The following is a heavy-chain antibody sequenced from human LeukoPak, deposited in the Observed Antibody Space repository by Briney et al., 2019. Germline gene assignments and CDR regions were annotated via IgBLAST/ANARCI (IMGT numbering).Heavy chain of an antibody. CDR1: GFTFSSYS. CDR3: ARDPGYSGYGELTGYYYYMDV. J-gene: IGHJ6*03. D-gene: IGHD5-12*01. Sequence: GGSLRLSCAASGFTFSSYSMNWVRQAPGKGLEWVSSISSSSSYIYYADSVKGRFTISRDNAKNSLYLQMNSLRAEDTAVYYCARDPGYSGYGELTGYYYYMDVWGKGTTVTVSS. CDR2: ISSSSSYI. V-gene: IGHV3-21*01.